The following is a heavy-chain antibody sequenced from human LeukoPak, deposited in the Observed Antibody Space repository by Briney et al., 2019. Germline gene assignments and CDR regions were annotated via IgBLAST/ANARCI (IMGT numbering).Heavy chain of an antibody. V-gene: IGHV4-61*02. CDR2: IYSPGTN. D-gene: IGHD3-22*01. Sequence: SETLSLTCTVSAGSINSDDYYWSWIRQPAGKGLEWIGRIYSPGTNYNYNPSLKSRVTISIDTSKNQFSLKLTSVTAGDTAVYYCARGIGTSYESSRDAFDIWGRGTMVTVSS. CDR1: AGSINSDDYY. J-gene: IGHJ3*02. CDR3: ARGIGTSYESSRDAFDI.